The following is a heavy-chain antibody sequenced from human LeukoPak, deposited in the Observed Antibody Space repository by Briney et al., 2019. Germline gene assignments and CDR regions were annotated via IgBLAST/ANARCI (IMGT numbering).Heavy chain of an antibody. CDR1: GDSVSSNSAA. V-gene: IGHV6-1*01. Sequence: SQTLSLTCAISGDSVSSNSAAWNWIRQSPSRGLEWLGRTYYRSKWYNDYAVSVKSRITINPDTSKNQFSLQLNSVTPEDTAVYYCARDGIVVVPAARGYYYYHYGMDVWGQGTTVTVSS. CDR3: ARDGIVVVPAARGYYYYHYGMDV. D-gene: IGHD2-2*01. CDR2: TYYRSKWYN. J-gene: IGHJ6*02.